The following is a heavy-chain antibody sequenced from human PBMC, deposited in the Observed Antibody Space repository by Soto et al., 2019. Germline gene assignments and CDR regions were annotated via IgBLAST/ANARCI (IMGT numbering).Heavy chain of an antibody. CDR3: ARRGGNSAAVEFDP. CDR2: INHSGST. D-gene: IGHD6-13*01. Sequence: SETLSLTCAVYGGSFSGYYWSWIRQPPGKGLEWIGEINHSGSTNYNPSLKSRVTISVDTSKNQFSLKLSSVTAADTAVYYCARRGGNSAAVEFDPWGQGTLVTVSS. V-gene: IGHV4-34*01. J-gene: IGHJ5*02. CDR1: GGSFSGYY.